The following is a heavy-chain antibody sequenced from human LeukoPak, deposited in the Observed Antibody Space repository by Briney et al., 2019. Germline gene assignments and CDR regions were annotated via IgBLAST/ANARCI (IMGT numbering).Heavy chain of an antibody. CDR3: ARDHGIAAAASYSSGWYDLDY. J-gene: IGHJ4*02. Sequence: GRSLRLSCAASGFTFSSYGMHWVRQAPGKGLEWVAVIWYDGSNKYYADSVKGRFTISRDNSKNTLYLQMNSPRAEDTAVYYCARDHGIAAAASYSSGWYDLDYWGQGTLVTVSS. V-gene: IGHV3-33*01. D-gene: IGHD6-19*01. CDR1: GFTFSSYG. CDR2: IWYDGSNK.